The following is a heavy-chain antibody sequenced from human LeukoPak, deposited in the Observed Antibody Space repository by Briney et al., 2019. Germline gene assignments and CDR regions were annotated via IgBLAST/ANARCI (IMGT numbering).Heavy chain of an antibody. CDR2: IYYSGST. CDR3: ARSKQWLVLSDVYNWFDP. Sequence: PSETLSLTCTVSGGSISSYYWSWIRQPPGKGLEWIGYIYYSGSTNYNPSLKSRVTISVDTSKNQFSLKLSSVTAADTAVYYCARSKQWLVLSDVYNWFDPWGQGTLVTVSS. V-gene: IGHV4-59*01. CDR1: GGSISSYY. J-gene: IGHJ5*02. D-gene: IGHD6-19*01.